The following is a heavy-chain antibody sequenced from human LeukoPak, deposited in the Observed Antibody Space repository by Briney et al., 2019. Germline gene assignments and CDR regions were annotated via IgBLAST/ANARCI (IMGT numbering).Heavy chain of an antibody. V-gene: IGHV4-59*01. Sequence: SETLSLTCTVSGGSISSYYWSWIRQPPGKGLEWIGNIYYSGSTIYNPSLKSRVTMSVDTSKNQFSLNLTSVTAADTAVYYCARDRHYYDSSGYYAGFDYWGQGTLVTVSS. CDR3: ARDRHYYDSSGYYAGFDY. CDR2: IYYSGST. J-gene: IGHJ4*02. D-gene: IGHD3-22*01. CDR1: GGSISSYY.